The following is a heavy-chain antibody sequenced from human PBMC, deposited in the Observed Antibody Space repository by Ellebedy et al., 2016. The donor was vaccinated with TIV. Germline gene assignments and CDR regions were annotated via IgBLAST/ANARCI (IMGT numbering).Heavy chain of an antibody. D-gene: IGHD2-15*01. J-gene: IGHJ6*02. Sequence: GESLKISCAASGFTFSSYGMHWVRQAPGKGLEWVAYIRFDGSNKYYADSVKRRLTISRDNSRNTLFLQMNSLRAEDTAIYYCARDGCSGGRCYGADVWGHGTTVTVSS. CDR1: GFTFSSYG. V-gene: IGHV3-30*02. CDR2: IRFDGSNK. CDR3: ARDGCSGGRCYGADV.